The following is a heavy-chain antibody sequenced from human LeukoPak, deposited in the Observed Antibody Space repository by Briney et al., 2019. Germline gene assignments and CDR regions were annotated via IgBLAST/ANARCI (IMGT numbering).Heavy chain of an antibody. Sequence: GGSLRLSCAASGFTFSSFWMTWVRQAPGKGLEWVANINQDGSEKYYVNSVKGRFTISRDNAKNSVYLQMNSLKAGDTAVYYCARDGGVSGYDLLDYWGQGTLVTVSS. V-gene: IGHV3-7*01. CDR1: GFTFSSFW. D-gene: IGHD5-12*01. CDR3: ARDGGVSGYDLLDY. J-gene: IGHJ4*02. CDR2: INQDGSEK.